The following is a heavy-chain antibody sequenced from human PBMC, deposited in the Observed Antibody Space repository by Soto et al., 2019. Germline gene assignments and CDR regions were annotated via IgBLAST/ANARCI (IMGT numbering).Heavy chain of an antibody. CDR1: GGTFSSYA. CDR3: ARDPYDFWSGYQYYYGRDV. D-gene: IGHD3-3*01. V-gene: IGHV1-69*06. J-gene: IGHJ6*02. Sequence: QVQLVQSGAEVKKPGSSVKVSCKASGGTFSSYAISWVRQAPGQGLEWMGGIIPIFGTANYAQKFQGRVTITADKSTSTAYMELSSLRSEDTAVYYCARDPYDFWSGYQYYYGRDVWGQGTTVTVSS. CDR2: IIPIFGTA.